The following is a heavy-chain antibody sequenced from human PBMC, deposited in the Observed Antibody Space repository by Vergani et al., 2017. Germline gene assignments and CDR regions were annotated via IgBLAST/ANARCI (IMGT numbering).Heavy chain of an antibody. D-gene: IGHD4-11*01. CDR2: ISYEGSNK. CDR3: AKDPSSPTXTSDYYYYYGMDV. Sequence: QVQLVESGGGVVQPGRSLILPCAASGFTFSSYGMHWVRQAPGQGLEWVAVISYEGSNKYYADSVKGRFTISRDNSKNTLYLQMNSLRAEDTAVYYCAKDPSSPTXTSDYYYYYGMDVWGKGTTVTVSS. CDR1: GFTFSSYG. J-gene: IGHJ6*04. V-gene: IGHV3-30*18.